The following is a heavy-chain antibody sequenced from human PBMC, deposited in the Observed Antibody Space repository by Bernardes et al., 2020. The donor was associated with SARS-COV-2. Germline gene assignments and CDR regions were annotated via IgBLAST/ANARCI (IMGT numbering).Heavy chain of an antibody. CDR1: GYTFTSYG. CDR3: ARERGYSYGGGYDY. J-gene: IGHJ4*02. Sequence: KVYCKASGYTFTSYGISWVRQAPGQGLEWMGWISAYNGNTNYAQKLQGRVTMTTDTSTSTAYMELRSLRSDDTAVYYCARERGYSYGGGYDYWGQGTLVTVSS. D-gene: IGHD5-18*01. V-gene: IGHV1-18*04. CDR2: ISAYNGNT.